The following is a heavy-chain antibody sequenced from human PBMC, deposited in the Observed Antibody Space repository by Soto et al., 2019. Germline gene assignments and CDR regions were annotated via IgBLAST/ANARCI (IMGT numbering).Heavy chain of an antibody. V-gene: IGHV3-21*01. D-gene: IGHD5-12*01. CDR3: ARVNIDYDSRLDC. CDR1: GFTFSSYA. Sequence: GGSLRLSCAASGFTFSSYAMNWVRQAPGKGLEWVSSISSGSTYIYYADSVRGRFTISRNNAKKSLFLQMNSLRAEDTAVYYCARVNIDYDSRLDCWGQGTLVTVSS. J-gene: IGHJ4*02. CDR2: ISSGSTYI.